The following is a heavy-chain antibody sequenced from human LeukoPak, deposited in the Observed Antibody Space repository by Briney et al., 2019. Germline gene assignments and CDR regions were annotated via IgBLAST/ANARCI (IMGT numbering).Heavy chain of an antibody. V-gene: IGHV1-69*06. CDR3: ARYIRGADAFDY. J-gene: IGHJ4*02. D-gene: IGHD3-10*01. Sequence: ASVKVSCKASGGTFSSYAISWVRQAPGQGLEWMGGIIPIFGTANYAQKFRGRVTITADKSTRTAYTELSSLRSDGTAVYYCARYIRGADAFDYWGQGTLVTVSS. CDR1: GGTFSSYA. CDR2: IIPIFGTA.